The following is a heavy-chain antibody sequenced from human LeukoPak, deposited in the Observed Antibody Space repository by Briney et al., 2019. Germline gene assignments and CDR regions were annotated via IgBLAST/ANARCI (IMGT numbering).Heavy chain of an antibody. Sequence: GASVKVSCKASGHTFTSYDINWVRQATGQGLEWMGWMNPNSGNTGYAQKFQGRVTMTRNTSISTAYMELSSLRSEDTAVYYCARGRYSGDALDYWGQGTLVTVSS. CDR1: GHTFTSYD. V-gene: IGHV1-8*01. CDR3: ARGRYSGDALDY. J-gene: IGHJ4*02. D-gene: IGHD5-12*01. CDR2: MNPNSGNT.